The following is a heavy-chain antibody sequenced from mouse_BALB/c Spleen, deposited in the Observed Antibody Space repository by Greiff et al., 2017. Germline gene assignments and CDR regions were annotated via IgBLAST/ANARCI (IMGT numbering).Heavy chain of an antibody. D-gene: IGHD2-3*01. V-gene: IGHV3-8*02. CDR1: GDSITSGY. J-gene: IGHJ3*01. CDR2: ISYSGST. CDR3: ARNGYYEAWFAY. Sequence: EVQLQQSGPSLVKPSQTLSLTCSVTGDSITSGYWNWIRKFPGNKLEYMGYISYSGSTYYNPSLKSRSSITRDTSKNQYYLQLNSVTTEDTATYYCARNGYYEAWFAYWGQGTLVTVSA.